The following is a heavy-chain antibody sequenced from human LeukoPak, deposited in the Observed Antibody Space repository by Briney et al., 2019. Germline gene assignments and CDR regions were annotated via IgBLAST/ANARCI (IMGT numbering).Heavy chain of an antibody. V-gene: IGHV3-48*03. Sequence: GGSLRLSCVASGFTFSSSEMNWVRQAPGKGLEWVSYISSSGSTIYYADSVKGRFTVSRDNSKNSLYLQMNSLRAEDTAVYYCARDYYDGTGYLTFVDYWGQGTLVTVSS. J-gene: IGHJ4*02. CDR2: ISSSGSTI. CDR3: ARDYYDGTGYLTFVDY. CDR1: GFTFSSSE. D-gene: IGHD3-22*01.